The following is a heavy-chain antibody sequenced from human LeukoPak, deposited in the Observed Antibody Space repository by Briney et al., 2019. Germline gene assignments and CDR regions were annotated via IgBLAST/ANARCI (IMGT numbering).Heavy chain of an antibody. CDR2: ISSNGGST. V-gene: IGHV3-64D*06. CDR1: GFTFSSYA. Sequence: PGGSLRLSCSASGFTFSSYAMHWVRQAPGKGLEYVSAISSNGGSTYYADSVKGRFTISRDNSKNTLYLQMSSLRAEDTAVYYCAKYPEGSGSYYWVYFDYWGQGTLVTVSS. J-gene: IGHJ4*02. D-gene: IGHD3-10*01. CDR3: AKYPEGSGSYYWVYFDY.